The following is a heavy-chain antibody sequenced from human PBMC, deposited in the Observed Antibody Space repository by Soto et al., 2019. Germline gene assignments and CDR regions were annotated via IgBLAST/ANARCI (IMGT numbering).Heavy chain of an antibody. CDR2: IIPIFGTA. V-gene: IGHV1-69*13. Sequence: SVKVSCKASGGTFSSYAISWVRQAPGQGREWMGVIIPIFGTANYAQKFQGRVTITADESTSTAYTELSSLRSEATALYYCARSRGKDIVVVPGAPLDSWGQGTLVTV. J-gene: IGHJ4*02. CDR1: GGTFSSYA. CDR3: ARSRGKDIVVVPGAPLDS. D-gene: IGHD2-2*01.